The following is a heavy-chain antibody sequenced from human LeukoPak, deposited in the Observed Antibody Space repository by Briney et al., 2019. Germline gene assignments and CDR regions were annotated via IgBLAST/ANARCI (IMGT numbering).Heavy chain of an antibody. D-gene: IGHD2-8*01. J-gene: IGHJ4*02. CDR3: AREGVSYYFDY. CDR1: GFTFSSYA. V-gene: IGHV3-23*01. Sequence: GGSLRLSFAASGFTFSSYAMSWVRQPPGRGLGGVSAISAGGSRTYYGGAVKGLSTISRDNSKNTLYLQMNSLRAEDTAVYYCAREGVSYYFDYWGQGTLVTVSS. CDR2: ISAGGSRT.